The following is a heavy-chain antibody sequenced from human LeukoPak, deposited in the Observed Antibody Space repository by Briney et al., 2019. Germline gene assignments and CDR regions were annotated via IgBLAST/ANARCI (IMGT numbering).Heavy chain of an antibody. Sequence: GGSLRLSCAASGFTFDDYAMHWVRQAPGKGLEWVSGISWNSGSIGYADSVKGRFTISRDNAKNSLYLQMNSLRAEDTALYYCAKDISFGDCSSTSCYIDYWGQGTLVTVSS. J-gene: IGHJ4*02. CDR1: GFTFDDYA. CDR2: ISWNSGSI. V-gene: IGHV3-9*01. CDR3: AKDISFGDCSSTSCYIDY. D-gene: IGHD2-2*01.